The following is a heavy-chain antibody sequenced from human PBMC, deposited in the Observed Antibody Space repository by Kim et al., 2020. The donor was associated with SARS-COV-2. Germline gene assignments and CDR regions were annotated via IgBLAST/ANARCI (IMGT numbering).Heavy chain of an antibody. Sequence: SETLSLTCAVYGGSFSGYYWSWIRQPPGKGLEWIGEINHSGSTNYNPSLKSRVTISVDTSKNQFSLKLSSVTAADTAVYYCARGLQAKSGSSWYYWGQGTLVTVSS. J-gene: IGHJ4*02. CDR1: GGSFSGYY. CDR2: INHSGST. CDR3: ARGLQAKSGSSWYY. D-gene: IGHD6-13*01. V-gene: IGHV4-34*01.